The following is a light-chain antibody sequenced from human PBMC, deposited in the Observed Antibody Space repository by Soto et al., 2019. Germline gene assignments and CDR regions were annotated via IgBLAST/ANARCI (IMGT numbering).Light chain of an antibody. CDR3: SSHTSSASVV. V-gene: IGLV2-8*01. CDR2: EVS. Sequence: QSALTQPPSASGSPGQSVTISCTGTSSDVGGYNYVSWYQQHPGKAPKLMIYEVSKRPSGVPDRFSGSKSGNTASLTVSGLQAEDEADYYCSSHTSSASVVFGGGTQLTVL. J-gene: IGLJ2*01. CDR1: SSDVGGYNY.